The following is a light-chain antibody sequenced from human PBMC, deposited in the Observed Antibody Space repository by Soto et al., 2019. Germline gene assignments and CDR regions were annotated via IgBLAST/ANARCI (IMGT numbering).Light chain of an antibody. CDR3: SSYTTSSTLI. V-gene: IGLV2-14*03. CDR2: DVT. J-gene: IGLJ2*01. CDR1: SSDVGRYKL. Sequence: QSALTQPASVSGSPGQSITISCTGTSSDVGRYKLVSWYQQHPGKAPKLMIYDVTYRPSGVSNRFSGSKSGNTASQTISGLQAEDEADYYCSSYTTSSTLIFGGGTKLTVL.